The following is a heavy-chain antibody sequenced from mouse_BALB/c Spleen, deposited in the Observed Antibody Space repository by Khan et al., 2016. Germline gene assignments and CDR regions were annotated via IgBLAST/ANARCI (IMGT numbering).Heavy chain of an antibody. J-gene: IGHJ4*01. CDR3: ARTADTLYYAMDY. CDR1: GYSITSDYA. CDR2: ISYSGST. Sequence: EVQLVESGPGLVKPSQSLSLTCTVTGYSITSDYAWNWIRQFPGNKLEWMGYISYSGSTSYNPSLKSRISITRDTSKNHFFLQLNSVTTEDTAIYYCARTADTLYYAMDYWGQGTSVTVSS. V-gene: IGHV3-2*02. D-gene: IGHD1-2*01.